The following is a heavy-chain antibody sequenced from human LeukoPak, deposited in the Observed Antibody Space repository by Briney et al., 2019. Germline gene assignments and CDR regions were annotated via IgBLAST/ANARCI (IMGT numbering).Heavy chain of an antibody. J-gene: IGHJ4*02. CDR2: IYSGGST. CDR3: ARVVFDGDLDY. CDR1: GFTVSSNY. V-gene: IGHV3-53*01. D-gene: IGHD4-17*01. Sequence: GGSLRLSCAATGFTVSSNYMSWVRQAQGKGVEWVSVIYSGGSTYYADSVKGRFTISRDNSKNTLYLQMHSLRAEDTAVYYCARVVFDGDLDYWGQGTLVTVSS.